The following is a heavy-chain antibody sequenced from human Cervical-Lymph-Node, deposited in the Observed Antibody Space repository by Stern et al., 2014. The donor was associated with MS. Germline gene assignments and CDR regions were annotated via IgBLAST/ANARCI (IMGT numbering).Heavy chain of an antibody. Sequence: QVQLMQSGAEVKKPGASVKVSCQVSGYTLTEVSIHWVRQAPGKGLEWMGNHDPEDGETIYAQKFQGRVTMTEDTFIDTAYMELSSLRSEDTAVYYCATRTVITWDYYYGLDVWGQGTTVTVSS. J-gene: IGHJ6*02. D-gene: IGHD4-11*01. CDR1: GYTLTEVS. V-gene: IGHV1-24*01. CDR3: ATRTVITWDYYYGLDV. CDR2: HDPEDGET.